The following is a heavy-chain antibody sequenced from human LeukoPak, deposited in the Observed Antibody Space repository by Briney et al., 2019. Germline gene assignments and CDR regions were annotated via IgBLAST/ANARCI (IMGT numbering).Heavy chain of an antibody. CDR1: GGSISSSNW. CDR2: IYYSGST. V-gene: IGHV4-39*01. Sequence: SETLSLTCAVSGGSISSSNWWSWVRQPPGKGLEWIGSIYYSGSTYYKPSLKSRVTISGDTSKNQFSLKLSSVTAADTAVYYCARHDSSGLYNAFDIWGQGTMVTVSS. CDR3: ARHDSSGLYNAFDI. D-gene: IGHD3-22*01. J-gene: IGHJ3*02.